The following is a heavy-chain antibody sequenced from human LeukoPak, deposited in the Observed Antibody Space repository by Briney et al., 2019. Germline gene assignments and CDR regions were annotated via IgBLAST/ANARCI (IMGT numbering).Heavy chain of an antibody. Sequence: GGSLRLSCAASGFTFSSYGMHWVRQAPGKGLEWVAVIWYDGSNKYYADSVKGRFTISRDNSKNTLFLQVNSLRAEDTAVYYCARDFVAYDSSGYPPFVDYWGQGTLVTVSS. D-gene: IGHD3-22*01. V-gene: IGHV3-33*01. CDR3: ARDFVAYDSSGYPPFVDY. J-gene: IGHJ4*02. CDR1: GFTFSSYG. CDR2: IWYDGSNK.